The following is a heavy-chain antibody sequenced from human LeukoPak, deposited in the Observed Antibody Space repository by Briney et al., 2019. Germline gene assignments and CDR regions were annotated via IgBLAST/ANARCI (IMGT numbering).Heavy chain of an antibody. CDR3: ASDILTGYSYYYYYGMDV. V-gene: IGHV4-4*02. CDR2: IYHSGST. J-gene: IGHJ6*04. CDR1: GGSISSSNW. Sequence: PSGTLSLTCAVSGGSISSSNWWSWVRQPPGKGLEWIGEIYHSGSTNYNPSLKSRVTISVGKSKNQFSLKLSSVTAADTAVYYCASDILTGYSYYYYYGMDVWGKGTTVTVSS. D-gene: IGHD3-9*01.